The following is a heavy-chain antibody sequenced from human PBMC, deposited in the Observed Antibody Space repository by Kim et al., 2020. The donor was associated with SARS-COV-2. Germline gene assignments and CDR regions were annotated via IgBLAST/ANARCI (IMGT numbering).Heavy chain of an antibody. Sequence: SETLSLTCAVSGYSISSSNWWGWIRQPPGKGLEWIGYIYYSGSTYYNPSLKSRVTMSVDTSKNQFSLKLSSVTAVDTAVYYCARNSGSYSFDYWGQGTLVTVSS. CDR1: GYSISSSNW. J-gene: IGHJ4*02. D-gene: IGHD1-26*01. V-gene: IGHV4-28*01. CDR3: ARNSGSYSFDY. CDR2: IYYSGST.